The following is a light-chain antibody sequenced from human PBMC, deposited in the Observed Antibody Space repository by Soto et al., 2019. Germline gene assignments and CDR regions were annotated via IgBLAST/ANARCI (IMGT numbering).Light chain of an antibody. CDR1: QSVSSSY. CDR3: QQYDSSPST. Sequence: EIVLTQSPGTLSLSPGERATLSCRASQSVSSSYLAWYQQKPGQAPRLLISGASSRATGIPDRFSGSGSGTDFTLTVSRLEPEDFAVYYCQQYDSSPSTFGQGTKLEIK. J-gene: IGKJ2*01. V-gene: IGKV3-20*01. CDR2: GAS.